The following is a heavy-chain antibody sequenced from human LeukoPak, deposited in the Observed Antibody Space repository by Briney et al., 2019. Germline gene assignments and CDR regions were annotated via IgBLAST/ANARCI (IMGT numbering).Heavy chain of an antibody. CDR1: GFTFSSYG. CDR3: ARDSLPLLVGRLYFDY. J-gene: IGHJ4*02. CDR2: IWYDGSNK. D-gene: IGHD1-26*01. Sequence: GRSLRLSCAASGFTFSSYGMHWVRQAPGKGLEWVAVIWYDGSNKYYADSVKGRFTISRDNSKNTLYLQMNSLRAEDTAVYYCARDSLPLLVGRLYFDYWGQGTLVTVSS. V-gene: IGHV3-33*01.